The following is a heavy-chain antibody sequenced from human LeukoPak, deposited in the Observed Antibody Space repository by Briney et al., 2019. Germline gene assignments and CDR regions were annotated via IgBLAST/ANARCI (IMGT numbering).Heavy chain of an antibody. CDR3: AKDGLVVVPAAIPAVTYYFDY. J-gene: IGHJ4*02. CDR2: IYSGGST. D-gene: IGHD2-2*02. CDR1: GFTVNSNY. V-gene: IGHV3-53*01. Sequence: GGSLRLSCAASGFTVNSNYMSWVRQAPGKGLEWVSVIYSGGSTYYADSVKGRFTISRDNSKNTLYLQMNSLRAEDTAVYYCAKDGLVVVPAAIPAVTYYFDYWGQGTLVTVSS.